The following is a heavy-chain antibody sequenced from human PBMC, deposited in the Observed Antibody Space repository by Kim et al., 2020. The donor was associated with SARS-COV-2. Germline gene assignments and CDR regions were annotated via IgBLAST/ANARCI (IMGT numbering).Heavy chain of an antibody. V-gene: IGHV3-33*06. CDR2: IWHDGSNK. CDR3: ANNFDY. CDR1: GFTFSNYG. Sequence: GGSLRLSCAASGFTFSNYGMHWIRQAPGKGLEWVAVIWHDGSNKYYADSVKGRFTISRDNSKNTLYLQMNSLRAEDTTVYYCANNFDYWGQGTLVTVSS. J-gene: IGHJ4*02.